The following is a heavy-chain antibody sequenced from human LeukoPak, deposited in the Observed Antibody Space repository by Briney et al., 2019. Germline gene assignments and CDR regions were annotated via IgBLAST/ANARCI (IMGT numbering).Heavy chain of an antibody. J-gene: IGHJ3*02. CDR2: ITSRGGYR. CDR1: GXTFSSYS. Sequence: GGSLRLSCAASGXTFSSYSVNWVRQAPGKGLEWVSSITSRGGYRFYADSVKGRFTISRDNAKNSLSLQMNSLRAEDTAVYYCAREGAGSFDDAFDIWGQGTMVTVSP. CDR3: AREGAGSFDDAFDI. V-gene: IGHV3-21*01. D-gene: IGHD3-10*01.